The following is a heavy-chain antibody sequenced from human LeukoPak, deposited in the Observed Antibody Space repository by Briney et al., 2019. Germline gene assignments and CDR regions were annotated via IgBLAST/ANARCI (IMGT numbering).Heavy chain of an antibody. CDR1: GGSISSYY. CDR3: ARAANLTPQAPRGSRPYYMDV. Sequence: SETLSLTCTVSGGSISSYYWSWIRQPPGKGLEWIGYIYYSGSTNYNPSLKSRVTISVDTSKNQFSLKLSSVTAADTAVYYCARAANLTPQAPRGSRPYYMDVWGKGTTVTVSS. CDR2: IYYSGST. V-gene: IGHV4-59*01. D-gene: IGHD1-14*01. J-gene: IGHJ6*03.